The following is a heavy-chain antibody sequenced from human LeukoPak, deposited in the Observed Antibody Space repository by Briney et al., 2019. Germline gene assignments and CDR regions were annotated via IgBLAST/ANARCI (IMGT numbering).Heavy chain of an antibody. D-gene: IGHD7-27*01. CDR3: ARDETGEDAFDI. Sequence: SETLSLTCTVSGASISNYYWTWIRQPPGKGLEWIAYIFYSGNTKYNPSLKSRATMSVDTSKNQFSLKLTSVTAADTAVYYCARDETGEDAFDIWGQGTMVSVSS. J-gene: IGHJ3*02. CDR1: GASISNYY. V-gene: IGHV4-59*01. CDR2: IFYSGNT.